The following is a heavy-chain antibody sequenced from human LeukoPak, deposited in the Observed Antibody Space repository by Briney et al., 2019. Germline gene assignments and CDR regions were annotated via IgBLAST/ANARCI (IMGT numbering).Heavy chain of an antibody. CDR1: VGSISSYY. J-gene: IGHJ4*02. CDR3: TSHYGSGFDS. Sequence: PSETLSLTCTVSVGSISSYYWSWIRQPPGKGLEGIGYIYYSGSTNYNPSLKSRVTISIDTSKNQFSLKLSSVTAADTAMYYCTSHYGSGFDSWGQGTLVTVSS. D-gene: IGHD3-10*01. V-gene: IGHV4-59*01. CDR2: IYYSGST.